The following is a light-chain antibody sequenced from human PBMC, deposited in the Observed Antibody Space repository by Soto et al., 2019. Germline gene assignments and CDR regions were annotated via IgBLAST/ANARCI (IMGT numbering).Light chain of an antibody. CDR3: QQSTVYPWT. J-gene: IGKJ1*01. CDR2: KAS. Sequence: DIHLMQSPSTLSASVGDRVTLTCRASQSVDNNLAWYQQKPGKAPTLLIYKASNLQSAVPSKFRGSGSGTEFTLTIRSLQPAAFATYYCQQSTVYPWTFGQGNRVDIK. CDR1: QSVDNN. V-gene: IGKV1-5*03.